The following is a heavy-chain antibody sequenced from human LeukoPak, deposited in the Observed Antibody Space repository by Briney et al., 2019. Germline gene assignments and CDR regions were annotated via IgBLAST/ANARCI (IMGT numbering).Heavy chain of an antibody. CDR1: GGSISSGRYY. D-gene: IGHD2-2*01. Sequence: SQTLSLTCTVSGGSISSGRYYWSWIRQPAGKGLEWIGRIYTSGSTNYNPSLKSRVTISVDTSKNQFSLKLSSVTAADTAVYYRARGLVVPAGYYDYWGQGTLVTVSS. V-gene: IGHV4-61*02. CDR2: IYTSGST. J-gene: IGHJ4*02. CDR3: ARGLVVPAGYYDY.